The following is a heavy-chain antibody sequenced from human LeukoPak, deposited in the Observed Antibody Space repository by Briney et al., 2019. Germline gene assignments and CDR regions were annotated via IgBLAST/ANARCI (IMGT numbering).Heavy chain of an antibody. CDR2: IYPNSGGT. Sequence: ASVKVSXKASGYTFTGYYMDWVRQAPGQGLEWMGWIYPNSGGTNYAQKFQGRVTMTRDTSISKAYMELSRLRSDDTAVYYCERPKGRTYQHWFDPWGQGTLVTVSS. J-gene: IGHJ5*02. D-gene: IGHD2-2*01. CDR3: ERPKGRTYQHWFDP. CDR1: GYTFTGYY. V-gene: IGHV1-2*02.